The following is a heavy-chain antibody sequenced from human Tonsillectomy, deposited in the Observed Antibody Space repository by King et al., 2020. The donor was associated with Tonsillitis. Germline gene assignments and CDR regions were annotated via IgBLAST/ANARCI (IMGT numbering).Heavy chain of an antibody. D-gene: IGHD2-2*01. V-gene: IGHV3-9*01. CDR2: ISWNSGHI. J-gene: IGHJ4*02. CDR3: VKAFLGYCRAISCYPFDY. CDR1: GFTFADYA. Sequence: VQLVETGGGLVQPGRSLRLSCAASGFTFADYAMHWVRQAPGKGLEWVSVISWNSGHIDYADSVKGRFTISRDNAKNSLYLQMNSLRADDTALYYCVKAFLGYCRAISCYPFDYWGQGALVTVSS.